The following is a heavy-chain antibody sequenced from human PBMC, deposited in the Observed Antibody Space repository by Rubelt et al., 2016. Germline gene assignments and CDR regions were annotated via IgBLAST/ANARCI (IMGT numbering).Heavy chain of an antibody. V-gene: IGHV4-59*01. Sequence: QVQLQESGPGLVKPSETLSLTCVVSGGSISTYYWSWIRQSPGKALEWIGYVQYSVTPKYNPSLKGRVTISVDTSQKQFSLMLTSVTAADTAVYYCARTIAVDDAFDIWGQGTMVTVSS. CDR1: GGSISTYY. CDR2: VQYSVTP. CDR3: ARTIAVDDAFDI. D-gene: IGHD4-23*01. J-gene: IGHJ3*02.